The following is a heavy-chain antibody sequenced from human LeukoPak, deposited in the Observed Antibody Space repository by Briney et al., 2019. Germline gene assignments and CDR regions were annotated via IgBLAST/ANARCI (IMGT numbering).Heavy chain of an antibody. CDR2: ISSSSSYT. D-gene: IGHD4-17*01. CDR3: ARDRWYGDYSGKYYFDY. J-gene: IGHJ4*02. Sequence: GRSLRLSCAASGFTFSDYYMSWIRQAPGKGLEWVSYISSSSSYTNYADSVKGRFTISRDNAKNSLYLQMNSLRAEDTAVYYCARDRWYGDYSGKYYFDYWGQGTLVTVSS. V-gene: IGHV3-11*06. CDR1: GFTFSDYY.